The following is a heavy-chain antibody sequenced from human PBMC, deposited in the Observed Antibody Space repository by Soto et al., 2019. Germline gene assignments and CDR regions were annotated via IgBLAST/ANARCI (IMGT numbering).Heavy chain of an antibody. CDR2: VYSSGGT. J-gene: IGHJ3*01. V-gene: IGHV4-39*01. CDR1: GGSISTSRNY. Sequence: LQLQESGPGLVKPSETLSVTCTVSGGSISTSRNYWGWIRQPPGKGLQWIGSVYSSGGTYYTPSLKSRLSISVDTSKTQFSLNLRSVTAADTAGYFCPRLQCSGGFCYRDDAFDVWDQGTVVIVSS. D-gene: IGHD2-15*01. CDR3: PRLQCSGGFCYRDDAFDV.